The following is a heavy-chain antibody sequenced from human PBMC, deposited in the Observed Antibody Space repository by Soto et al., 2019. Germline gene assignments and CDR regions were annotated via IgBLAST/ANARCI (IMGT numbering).Heavy chain of an antibody. D-gene: IGHD3-10*01. CDR1: GFTFSSYW. CDR3: ASVKSWAVSP. CDR2: IKQSGSDR. J-gene: IGHJ5*02. V-gene: IGHV3-7*01. Sequence: EVQLVESGGGLVQPGGSLGLSCAAPGFTFSSYWMSWVRLAPGKGLEWVAHIKQSGSDRYYVDSVRGRFTISRDNAKNSLYLQMNSLRVEDTAMYYCASVKSWAVSPWGQGTLVTVSS.